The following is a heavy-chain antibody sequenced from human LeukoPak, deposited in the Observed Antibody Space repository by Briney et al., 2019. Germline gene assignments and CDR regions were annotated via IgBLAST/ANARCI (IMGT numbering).Heavy chain of an antibody. Sequence: ASETLSLTCTVSGGSISSYYWSWIRQPAGKGLEWIGHIYNSGSTNYNPSLKGRVTMSVATSKNQFSLHLSSVTAADTAVYYCARSASLVTAPGLYYFDYWGQGTLVAVSS. D-gene: IGHD6-13*01. V-gene: IGHV4-4*07. CDR2: IYNSGST. CDR1: GGSISSYY. CDR3: ARSASLVTAPGLYYFDY. J-gene: IGHJ4*02.